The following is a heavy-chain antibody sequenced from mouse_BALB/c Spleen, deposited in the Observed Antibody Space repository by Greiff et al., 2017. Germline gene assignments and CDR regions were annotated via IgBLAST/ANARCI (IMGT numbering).Heavy chain of an antibody. CDR1: GYAFSSYW. CDR3: ARCGGKGAMDY. J-gene: IGHJ4*01. CDR2: IYPGDGDT. Sequence: QVQLHQSGAELVRPGSSVKISCKASGYAFSSYWMNWVKQRPGQGLEWIGQIYPGDGDTNYNGKFKGKATLTADKSSSTAYMQLSSLTSEDSAVYFCARCGGKGAMDYWGQGTSVTVSS. V-gene: IGHV1-80*01.